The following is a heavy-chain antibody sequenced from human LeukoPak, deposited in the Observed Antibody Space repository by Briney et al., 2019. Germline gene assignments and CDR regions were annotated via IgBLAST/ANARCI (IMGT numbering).Heavy chain of an antibody. V-gene: IGHV1-18*01. CDR3: ARDVRVNIVVVPAAMGY. CDR1: GGTFSSYA. CDR2: ISAYNGNT. D-gene: IGHD2-2*01. Sequence: ASVKVSCKASGGTFSSYAISWVRQAPGQGLEWMGWISAYNGNTNYAQKLQGRVTMTTDTSTSTAYMELRSLRSDDTAVYYCARDVRVNIVVVPAAMGYWGQGTLVTVSS. J-gene: IGHJ4*02.